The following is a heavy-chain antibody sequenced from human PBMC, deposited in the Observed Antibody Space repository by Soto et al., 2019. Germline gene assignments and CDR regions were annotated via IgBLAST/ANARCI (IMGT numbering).Heavy chain of an antibody. CDR3: ARAVTYYDFWSGYSHFDY. J-gene: IGHJ4*02. CDR2: IYSGGST. Sequence: GGSLRLSCAASGFTVSSNYMSWVRQAPGKGLEWVSVIYSGGSTYYADSVKGRFTISRDNSKNTLYLQMNSLRAEDTAVYYCARAVTYYDFWSGYSHFDYWGQGTLVNGSS. CDR1: GFTVSSNY. D-gene: IGHD3-3*01. V-gene: IGHV3-53*01.